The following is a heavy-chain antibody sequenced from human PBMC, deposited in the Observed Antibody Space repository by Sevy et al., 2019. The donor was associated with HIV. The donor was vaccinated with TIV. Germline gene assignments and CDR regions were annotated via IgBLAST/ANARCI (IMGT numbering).Heavy chain of an antibody. J-gene: IGHJ4*02. V-gene: IGHV3-48*03. CDR3: ARDLPPSVTTVPHFDY. D-gene: IGHD4-17*01. Sequence: GGSLRLSCTASGFTFSSYEMNWVRQAPGKGLEWVSYISNSGSTIHYSDSVKGRFTIPRDNAKNSLYLQMNSLRAEDTAVYYCARDLPPSVTTVPHFDYWGRGTLVTVSS. CDR2: ISNSGSTI. CDR1: GFTFSSYE.